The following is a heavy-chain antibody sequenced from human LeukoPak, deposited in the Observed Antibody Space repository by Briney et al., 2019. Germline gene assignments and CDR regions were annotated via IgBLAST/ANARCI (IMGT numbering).Heavy chain of an antibody. CDR3: AKDLRWRVATILPAIDS. D-gene: IGHD5-12*01. CDR1: GFGFSYYY. V-gene: IGHV3-30*18. J-gene: IGHJ4*02. Sequence: PGGSLRLSCAASGFGFSYYYMHWVRQAPGKGLQWVAVISYDGTYKYYEDSVEGRFTISRDNSKNTLFLQMNSLRTEDTAVYYCAKDLRWRVATILPAIDSWGQGALVTVSS. CDR2: ISYDGTYK.